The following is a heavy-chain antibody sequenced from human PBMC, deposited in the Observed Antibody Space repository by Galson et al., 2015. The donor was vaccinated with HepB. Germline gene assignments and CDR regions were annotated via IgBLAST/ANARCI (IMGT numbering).Heavy chain of an antibody. V-gene: IGHV1-18*01. J-gene: IGHJ5*02. Sequence: SVKVSCKASGYTFTSYGISWVRQAPGQGLEWMGWISAYNGNTDYSEKLQGRVTMTTDTATTTAYLEVRSLRSDDTAVYYCARDGGSLSSWGQGTLVTVSS. CDR2: ISAYNGNT. CDR1: GYTFTSYG. CDR3: ARDGGSLSS. D-gene: IGHD1-26*01.